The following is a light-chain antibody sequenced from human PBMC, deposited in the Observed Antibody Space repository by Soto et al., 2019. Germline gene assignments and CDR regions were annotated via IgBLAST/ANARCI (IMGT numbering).Light chain of an antibody. J-gene: IGLJ1*01. Sequence: QSVLTQPASVSGSPGQSITISCTGTSSDVGSYNLVSWYQQHPGKAPKLMIYEGSKRPSGVSNRFSGSKSGNTASLTISGLQAEDEADYYCCSSAGSYTFVFGTGTKLTVL. CDR2: EGS. V-gene: IGLV2-23*03. CDR3: CSSAGSYTFV. CDR1: SSDVGSYNL.